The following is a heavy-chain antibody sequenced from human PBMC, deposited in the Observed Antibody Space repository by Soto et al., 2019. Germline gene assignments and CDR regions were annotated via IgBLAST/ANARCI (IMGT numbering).Heavy chain of an antibody. J-gene: IGHJ3*02. CDR1: GFTFTSSA. CDR3: AADRDYYYDSSGYYYGQSYAFDI. V-gene: IGHV1-58*01. D-gene: IGHD3-22*01. Sequence: ASVKVSCKASGFTFTSSAVQWVRQARGQRLEWIGWIVVGSGNTNYAQKFQERVTITRDMSTSTAYMELSSLRSEDTAVYYCAADRDYYYDSSGYYYGQSYAFDIWGQGTMVTVSS. CDR2: IVVGSGNT.